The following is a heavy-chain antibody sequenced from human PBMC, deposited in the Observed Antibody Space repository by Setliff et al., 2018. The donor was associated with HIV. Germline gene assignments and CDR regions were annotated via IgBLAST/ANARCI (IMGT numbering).Heavy chain of an antibody. CDR1: GSSISGHF. J-gene: IGHJ3*02. D-gene: IGHD6-6*01. Sequence: PSETLSLTCTVSGSSISGHFWTWIRQPPGKGLEWIGYIYTTGSTNYNPSLTSRVTISVDTSKNKFSLKMRSVTAADTAAYYCARVPPEYSSSSQAFDIWGQGTKVTVSS. CDR2: IYTTGST. CDR3: ARVPPEYSSSSQAFDI. V-gene: IGHV4-59*11.